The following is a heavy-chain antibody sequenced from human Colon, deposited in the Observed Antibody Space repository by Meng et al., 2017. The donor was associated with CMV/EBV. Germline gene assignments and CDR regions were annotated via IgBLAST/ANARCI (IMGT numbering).Heavy chain of an antibody. CDR3: ARDLKWVPGGYFDL. V-gene: IGHV6-1*01. Sequence: QVQLQPSGPRLVKPSETLSLTCVISGDSVSTKGAAWNWLRQSPSRGLEWLGRTYYRSKWNTDYALSVRSRISIKADTAKNQFSLQLNSVTPEDTAVYYCARDLKWVPGGYFDLWGRGTLVTVSS. J-gene: IGHJ2*01. CDR1: GDSVSTKGAA. CDR2: TYYRSKWNT. D-gene: IGHD1-26*01.